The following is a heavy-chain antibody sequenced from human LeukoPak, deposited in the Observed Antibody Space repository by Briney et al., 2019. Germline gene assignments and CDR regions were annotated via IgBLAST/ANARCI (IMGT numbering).Heavy chain of an antibody. D-gene: IGHD2-2*01. V-gene: IGHV4-31*03. CDR3: ARDSCSSTSCRKKFDN. CDR1: GGSISSGGYY. Sequence: PSETLSLTCTVPGGSISSGGYYWSWIRQHPGKGLEWIGYIYYSGSTYYNPSLKSRVTISVDTSKNQFSLKLSSVTAADTAVYYCARDSCSSTSCRKKFDNWGQGTLVTVSS. CDR2: IYYSGST. J-gene: IGHJ4*02.